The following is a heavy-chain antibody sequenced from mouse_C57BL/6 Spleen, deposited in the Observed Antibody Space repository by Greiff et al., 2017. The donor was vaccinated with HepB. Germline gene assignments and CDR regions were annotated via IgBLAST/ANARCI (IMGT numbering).Heavy chain of an antibody. Sequence: QVQLQQSGPELVKPGASVKISCKASGYAFSSSWMNWVKQRPGKGLEWIGRIYPGDGDTNYNGKFKGKATLTADKSSSTAYMQLSSLTSEDSAVYFCARGRRGAMDYWGQGTSVTVSS. V-gene: IGHV1-82*01. J-gene: IGHJ4*01. CDR2: IYPGDGDT. CDR3: ARGRRGAMDY. CDR1: GYAFSSSW.